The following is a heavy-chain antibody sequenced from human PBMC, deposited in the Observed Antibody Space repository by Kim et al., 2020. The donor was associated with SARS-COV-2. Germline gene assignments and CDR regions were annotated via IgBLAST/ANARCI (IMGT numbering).Heavy chain of an antibody. Sequence: SVKVSCKASGGTFSSYAISWVRQAPGQGLEWMGRIIPILGIANYAQKFQGRVTITADKSTSTAYMELSSLRSEDTAVYYCARGVVRGVIIIDYWGQGTLVTVSS. J-gene: IGHJ4*02. CDR2: IIPILGIA. CDR1: GGTFSSYA. V-gene: IGHV1-69*04. CDR3: ARGVVRGVIIIDY. D-gene: IGHD3-10*01.